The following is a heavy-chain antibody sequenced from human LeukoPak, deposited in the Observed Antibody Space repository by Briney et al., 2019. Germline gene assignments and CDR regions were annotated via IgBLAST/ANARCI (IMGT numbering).Heavy chain of an antibody. Sequence: AGGSLRLSCAAYGFTFSTYSMNWVRQAPGKGLEWVSSIGGSSSSIYYADSVKGRFTISRDNAKNSLYLQMNSLRAEDTAVYYCAREVAEAFDYWGQGTLVTVSS. CDR2: IGGSSSSI. J-gene: IGHJ4*02. CDR1: GFTFSTYS. D-gene: IGHD6-19*01. CDR3: AREVAEAFDY. V-gene: IGHV3-21*01.